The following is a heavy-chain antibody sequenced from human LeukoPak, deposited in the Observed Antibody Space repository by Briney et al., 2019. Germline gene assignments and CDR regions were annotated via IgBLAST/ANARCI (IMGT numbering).Heavy chain of an antibody. V-gene: IGHV3-48*02. CDR3: TRETYYDFWSGYYPNEDGMDV. CDR2: ISSSSSTI. Sequence: GGSLRLSCAASGFTFSSYSMNWVRQAPGKGLEWVSYISSSSSTIYYADSVKGRFTISRDNAKNSLYPQMNSLRDEDTAVYYCTRETYYDFWSGYYPNEDGMDVWGQGTTVTVSS. CDR1: GFTFSSYS. D-gene: IGHD3-3*01. J-gene: IGHJ6*02.